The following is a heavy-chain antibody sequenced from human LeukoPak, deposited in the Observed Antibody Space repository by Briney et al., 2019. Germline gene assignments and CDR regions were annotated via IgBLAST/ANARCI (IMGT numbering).Heavy chain of an antibody. J-gene: IGHJ4*02. V-gene: IGHV3-23*01. CDR2: ISGSGDST. CDR1: GFTFSNYA. CDR3: AKVPYSNYFDY. D-gene: IGHD4-11*01. Sequence: GGSLRLSCAASGFTFSNYAMNWVRQAPGKGLEWVSAISGSGDSTYYADSVKGRFTISRDNSKNTLYLQMNSLRAEDTAIHYCAKVPYSNYFDYWGQGSVVTVSS.